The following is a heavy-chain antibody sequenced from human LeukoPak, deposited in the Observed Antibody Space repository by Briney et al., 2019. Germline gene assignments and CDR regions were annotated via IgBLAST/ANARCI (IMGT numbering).Heavy chain of an antibody. CDR3: ATGRSIRYFDY. CDR1: GVSIFSYY. V-gene: IGHV4-59*08. CDR2: IHYSGTT. D-gene: IGHD3-9*01. Sequence: SETLSLTCTVSGVSIFSYYWNWIRQPPGQGLEWIGYIHYSGTTNYNPSLKSRVTISVDTSKSHFSLQLTSATAADTAIYYCATGRSIRYFDYWGQGTLLSVSS. J-gene: IGHJ4*02.